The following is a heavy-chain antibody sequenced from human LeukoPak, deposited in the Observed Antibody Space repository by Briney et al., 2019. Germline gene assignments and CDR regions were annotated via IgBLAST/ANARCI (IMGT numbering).Heavy chain of an antibody. D-gene: IGHD3-16*01. CDR2: INEGGNEK. CDR1: GFTFRNYW. J-gene: IGHJ4*02. Sequence: GGSLRLSCAASGFTFRNYWMSWVRQVPGKGLEWVVNINEGGNEKNYVDSVKGRFTASRDNAQNSLYLQMNSLRVEDTAVYYCAKDRAPAPGGRRYFDYWGQGTLVTVSS. V-gene: IGHV3-7*03. CDR3: AKDRAPAPGGRRYFDY.